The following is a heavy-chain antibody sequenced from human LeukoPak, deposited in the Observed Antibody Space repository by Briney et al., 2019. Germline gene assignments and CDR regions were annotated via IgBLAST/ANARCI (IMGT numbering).Heavy chain of an antibody. V-gene: IGHV4-34*01. CDR2: INHRGGT. D-gene: IGHD2-8*01. CDR1: GGSFTDYY. Sequence: SETLSLTCAVYGGSFTDYYLTWVRQPPEKGLEWIGEINHRGGTNYNPSLQSRVTISLDTSKSQFSLKLSSVTAADTAVYYCARGGYCTNGVCYRPHSFYYYMDVWGKGTTVTVSS. J-gene: IGHJ6*03. CDR3: ARGGYCTNGVCYRPHSFYYYMDV.